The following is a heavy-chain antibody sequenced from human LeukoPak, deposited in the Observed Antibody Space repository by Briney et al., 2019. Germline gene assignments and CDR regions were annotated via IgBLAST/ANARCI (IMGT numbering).Heavy chain of an antibody. J-gene: IGHJ4*02. V-gene: IGHV4-59*01. Sequence: SETLSLTCTVSGGSISSYYWSWIRQPPGKGLEWIGYIYYSGSTNYNPSLKSRVTISVDTSKNQFSLKLSSVTAADTAVYYCARDHPYDSRIDYWGQGTLVTVSS. CDR3: ARDHPYDSRIDY. D-gene: IGHD5-12*01. CDR2: IYYSGST. CDR1: GGSISSYY.